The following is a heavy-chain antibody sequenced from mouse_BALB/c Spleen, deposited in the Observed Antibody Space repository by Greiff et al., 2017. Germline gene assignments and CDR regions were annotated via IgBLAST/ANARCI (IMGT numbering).Heavy chain of an antibody. CDR1: GFTFSSYA. CDR2: ISSGGSYT. V-gene: IGHV5-9-4*01. J-gene: IGHJ4*01. CDR3: ARDGQLGLQGMDY. Sequence: EVHLVESGGGLVKPGGSLKLSCAASGFTFSSYAMSWVRQSPEKRLEWVAEISSGGSYTYYPDTVTGRFTISRDNAKNTLYLEMSSLRSEDTAMYYCARDGQLGLQGMDYWGQGTSVTVSS. D-gene: IGHD3-2*01.